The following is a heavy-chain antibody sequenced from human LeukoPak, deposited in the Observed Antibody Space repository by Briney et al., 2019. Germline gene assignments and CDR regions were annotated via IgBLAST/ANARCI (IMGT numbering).Heavy chain of an antibody. V-gene: IGHV3-7*01. D-gene: IGHD3-9*01. CDR2: IKEDGSEK. CDR1: GFTFSSYA. CDR3: ATHGYSELRYFDWSTNE. Sequence: GGSLRLSCAASGFTFSSYAMHWVRQAPGKGLEWVANIKEDGSEKYYVDSVKGRFTISRDNAKKSLYLQMDSLRAEDTAVYYCATHGYSELRYFDWSTNEWGQGTLVTVSS. J-gene: IGHJ4*02.